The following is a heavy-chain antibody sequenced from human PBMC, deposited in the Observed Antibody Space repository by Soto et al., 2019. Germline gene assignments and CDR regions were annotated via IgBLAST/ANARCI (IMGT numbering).Heavy chain of an antibody. J-gene: IGHJ4*02. V-gene: IGHV1-69*18. Sequence: QVQLVQSGAELKKPGSSVKVSCKASGDTFSGYPINWVRQAPGEGIEWMGRIIPVFGTTNDAQRFEGRVTFTAAESTNTAYMELRGLLSEDTAVYYCARDGGFGELKYWGPGTVVTVSS. CDR1: GDTFSGYP. D-gene: IGHD3-10*01. CDR2: IIPVFGTT. CDR3: ARDGGFGELKY.